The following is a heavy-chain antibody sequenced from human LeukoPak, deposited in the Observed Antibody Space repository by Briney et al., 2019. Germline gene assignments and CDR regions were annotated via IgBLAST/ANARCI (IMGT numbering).Heavy chain of an antibody. CDR1: GGSFSGYY. V-gene: IGHV4-34*01. CDR2: INHSGST. J-gene: IGHJ4*02. CDR3: ARLGASMVRLENY. Sequence: SETLSLTRAVYGGSFSGYYWSWIRQPPGKGLEWIGEINHSGSTNYNPSLKSRVTISVDTSKNQFSLKLSSVTAADTAVYYCARLGASMVRLENYWGQGTLVTVSS. D-gene: IGHD3-10*01.